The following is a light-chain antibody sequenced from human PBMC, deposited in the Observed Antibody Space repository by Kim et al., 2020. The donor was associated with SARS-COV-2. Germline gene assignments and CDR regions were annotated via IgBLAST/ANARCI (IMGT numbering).Light chain of an antibody. CDR1: SSNIGSNY. V-gene: IGLV1-47*01. J-gene: IGLJ2*01. CDR3: AAWDDSLSGPL. CDR2: RNN. Sequence: GPRVTISCCGRSSNIGSNYVYWYQQLPGTDPKLLIYRNNQRPSGVPDRFSGSESGTSASLAISGLRSEDEADYYCAAWDDSLSGPLFGGGTKLTVL.